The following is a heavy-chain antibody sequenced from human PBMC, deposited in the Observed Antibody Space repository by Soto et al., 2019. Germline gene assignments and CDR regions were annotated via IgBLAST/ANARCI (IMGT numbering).Heavy chain of an antibody. CDR1: GFTFSNYA. CDR2: INNSGGST. CDR3: AKGGYDYVWGSYEDY. Sequence: GGSLRLSCAASGFTFSNYAMSWVRQAPGKGLEWVSGINNSGGSTYYADSVKGRFTISRDNSKNTLYLQMNSLRAEDTAIYYCAKGGYDYVWGSYEDYWGQGTLVTAPQ. V-gene: IGHV3-23*01. J-gene: IGHJ4*02. D-gene: IGHD3-16*01.